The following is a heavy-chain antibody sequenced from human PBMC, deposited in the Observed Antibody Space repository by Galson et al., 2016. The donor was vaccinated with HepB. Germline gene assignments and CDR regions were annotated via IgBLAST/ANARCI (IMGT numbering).Heavy chain of an antibody. CDR1: GFSLSTSGMR. J-gene: IGHJ6*02. CDR3: ARIAAAGPYHFGMDV. V-gene: IGHV2-70*04. CDR2: IDWNDNK. D-gene: IGHD6-13*01. Sequence: PALVKPTQTLTLTCTFSGFSLSTSGMRMNWVRQPPGKALEWLARIDWNDNKFYNASLKTRLTISKDTSKNRVVLTMTNMDPVDTATYYCARIAAAGPYHFGMDVWGQGTTVTVSS.